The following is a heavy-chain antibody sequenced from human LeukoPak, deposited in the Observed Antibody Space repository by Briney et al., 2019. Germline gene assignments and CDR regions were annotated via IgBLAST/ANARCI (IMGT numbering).Heavy chain of an antibody. CDR2: ISSSSSYI. J-gene: IGHJ3*02. CDR3: ARDIRVLYSSGWFAFDI. CDR1: GFTFSSYS. D-gene: IGHD6-19*01. V-gene: IGHV3-21*01. Sequence: SGGSLRLSCAASGFTFSSYSMDWVRQAPGKGLEWVSSISSSSSYIYYVDSVKGRFTISRDNAKNSLYLQMNSLRAEDTAVYYCARDIRVLYSSGWFAFDIWGQGTMVTVSS.